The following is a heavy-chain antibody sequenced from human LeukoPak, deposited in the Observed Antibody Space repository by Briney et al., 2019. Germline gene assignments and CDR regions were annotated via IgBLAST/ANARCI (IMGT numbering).Heavy chain of an antibody. Sequence: GGSLRLSCAASGFTFSIFGIHWVRQAPGKGLEWVAAISPDGNKEYYTESVKGRFTVSRDNSNNMICLQINSLRAEDSAVYYCAKINNVDDFWGQGTLVTVSS. J-gene: IGHJ4*02. V-gene: IGHV3-30*18. D-gene: IGHD1/OR15-1a*01. CDR3: AKINNVDDF. CDR1: GFTFSIFG. CDR2: ISPDGNKE.